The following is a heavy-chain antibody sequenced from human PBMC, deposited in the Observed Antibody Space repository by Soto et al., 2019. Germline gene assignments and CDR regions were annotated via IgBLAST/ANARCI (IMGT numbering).Heavy chain of an antibody. CDR1: GGSISSGGYY. J-gene: IGHJ6*02. Sequence: SETLSLTCTVSGGSISSGGYYWSWIRQHPGKGLEWIGYIYYSGSTYYNPSLKSRVTISVDTSKNQFSLKLSSVTAADTAVYYCARDTETEGPYGMDVWGQGTTVTVSS. V-gene: IGHV4-31*03. CDR3: ARDTETEGPYGMDV. CDR2: IYYSGST.